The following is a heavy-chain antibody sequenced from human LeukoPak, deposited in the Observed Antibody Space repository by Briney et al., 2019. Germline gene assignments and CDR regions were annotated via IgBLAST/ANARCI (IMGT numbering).Heavy chain of an antibody. CDR2: IYHSGST. CDR1: GGSISSSNW. V-gene: IGHV4-4*02. Sequence: PSETLSLTCAVSGGSISSSNWWSWVRQPPGKGLEWIGSIYHSGSTYYNPSLKSRVTISVDTSKNQFSLKLSSVTAADTAVYYCARADWFDPWGQGTLVTVSS. CDR3: ARADWFDP. J-gene: IGHJ5*02.